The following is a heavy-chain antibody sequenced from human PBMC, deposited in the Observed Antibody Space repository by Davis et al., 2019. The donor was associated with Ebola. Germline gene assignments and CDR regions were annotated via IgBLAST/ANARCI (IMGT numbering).Heavy chain of an antibody. V-gene: IGHV4-4*02. D-gene: IGHD2-2*01. J-gene: IGHJ5*02. CDR2: IYHSGST. Sequence: PGGSLRLSCTVSGGSISSGDYYWSWVRQPPGKGLEWIGEIYHSGSTNYNPSLKSRVTISVDKSKNQFSLKLSSVTAADTAVYYCARVKDIVVVPAANWFDPWGQGTLVTVSS. CDR3: ARVKDIVVVPAANWFDP. CDR1: GGSISSGDYY.